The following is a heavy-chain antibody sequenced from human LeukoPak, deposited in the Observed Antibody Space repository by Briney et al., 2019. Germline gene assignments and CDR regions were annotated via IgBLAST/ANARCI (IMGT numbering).Heavy chain of an antibody. D-gene: IGHD2-21*02. J-gene: IGHJ4*02. CDR3: ARTAPTSHFDF. CDR2: INGDGSNS. Sequence: GGSLRLSCVASGFTFTTYWMHWVRQAPGKGLVWVSRINGDGSNSNYADSVKGRFTISRDNARNTLYLQMNGLRAEDTALYYCARTAPTSHFDFWGQGTLVTVSS. V-gene: IGHV3-74*01. CDR1: GFTFTTYW.